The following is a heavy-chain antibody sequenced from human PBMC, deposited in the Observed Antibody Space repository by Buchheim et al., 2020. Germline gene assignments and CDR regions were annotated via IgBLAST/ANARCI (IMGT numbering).Heavy chain of an antibody. CDR2: INHSGST. CDR1: GGSFSGYY. D-gene: IGHD3-10*01. J-gene: IGHJ5*02. V-gene: IGHV4-34*01. CDR3: ARGLRRGSWFDP. Sequence: QVQLQQWGAGLLKPSETLSLTCAVYGGSFSGYYWSWIRQPPGKGLDWIGEINHSGSTNYNPSLKSRVTISVDQSQNQLSLQLSSVTAADTAVYYCARGLRRGSWFDPWGQGTL.